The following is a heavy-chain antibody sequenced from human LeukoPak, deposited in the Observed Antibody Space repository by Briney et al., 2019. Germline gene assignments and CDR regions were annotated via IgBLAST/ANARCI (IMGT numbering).Heavy chain of an antibody. Sequence: ASVKVSCKASGYTFTGYYMHWMRQAPGQGLEWMGWINPNSGGTNYAQKFQGRVTMTRDTSISTAYMELSRLRSDDTAVYYCAREINSDCSGGSCGNWFDPWGQGTLVTVSS. V-gene: IGHV1-2*02. J-gene: IGHJ5*02. CDR2: INPNSGGT. CDR3: AREINSDCSGGSCGNWFDP. D-gene: IGHD2-15*01. CDR1: GYTFTGYY.